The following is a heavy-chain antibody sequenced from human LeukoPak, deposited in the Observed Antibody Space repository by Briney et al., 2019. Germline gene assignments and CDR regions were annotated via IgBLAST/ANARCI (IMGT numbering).Heavy chain of an antibody. CDR1: GFTFSSYG. CDR3: ARASAMVREPYGMDV. CDR2: IWYDGSNK. V-gene: IGHV3-33*01. J-gene: IGHJ6*02. Sequence: GGSLRPSCAASGFTFSSYGMHWVRQAPGKGLEWVAVIWYDGSNKYYADSVKGRFTISRDNSKNTLYLQTNSLRAEDTAVYYCARASAMVREPYGMDVWGQGTTVTVSS. D-gene: IGHD5-18*01.